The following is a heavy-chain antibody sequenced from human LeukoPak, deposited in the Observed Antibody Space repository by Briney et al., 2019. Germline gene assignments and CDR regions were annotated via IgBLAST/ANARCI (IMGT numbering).Heavy chain of an antibody. V-gene: IGHV1-8*02. CDR1: GYTFNGYY. CDR3: ARATRGILGGV. Sequence: GASVKVSCKSSGYTFNGYYMHWVRQATGQGLEWMGWMNPNSGNTGYAQKFQGRVTMTRNTSISTAYMELSSLRSEDTAVYYCARATRGILGGVWGKGTTVTISS. CDR2: MNPNSGNT. D-gene: IGHD3-16*01. J-gene: IGHJ6*04.